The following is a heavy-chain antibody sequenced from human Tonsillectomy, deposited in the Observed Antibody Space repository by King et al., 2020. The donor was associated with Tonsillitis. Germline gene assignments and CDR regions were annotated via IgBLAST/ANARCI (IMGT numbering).Heavy chain of an antibody. V-gene: IGHV2-70*01. D-gene: IGHD3-3*01. CDR2: IDWDDDK. J-gene: IGHJ4*02. CDR3: ARISNDFWSGYADY. CDR1: GFSLSTSGMC. Sequence: TLKESGPALVKPTQTLTLTCTFSGFSLSTSGMCVSWIRQPPGKALECLALIDWDDDKFYSTSLKTRLTISKDTSKNQVVLTMTNMDPVDTATYYCARISNDFWSGYADYWGRGTLVTVSS.